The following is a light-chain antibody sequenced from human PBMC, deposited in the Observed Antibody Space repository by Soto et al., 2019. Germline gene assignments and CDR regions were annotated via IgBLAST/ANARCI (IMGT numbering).Light chain of an antibody. CDR1: SSDVGGYNY. CDR2: DVS. J-gene: IGLJ1*01. CDR3: SSYTSSSTHYV. Sequence: QSALTQPASVSGSPGQSITISCTGTSSDVGGYNYVSWYQQYPGKAPKLMINDVSNRPSGVSNRFSGSKSGNTASLTISGLQAEDEADYYCSSYTSSSTHYVFGTGTKVTVL. V-gene: IGLV2-14*01.